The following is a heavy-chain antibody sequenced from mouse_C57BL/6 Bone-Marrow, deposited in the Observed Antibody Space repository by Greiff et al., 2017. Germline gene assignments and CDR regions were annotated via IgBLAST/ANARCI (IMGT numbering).Heavy chain of an antibody. Sequence: EVKLVESGGGLVKPGGSLKLSCAASGFTFSSYAMSWVRQTPEKRLEWVATISDGGSYTYYPDNVKGRFTISRDNAKNNLYLQMSHLKSEDTAMYYCARWAPTMITTYVDYWGQGTTLTVSS. CDR2: ISDGGSYT. CDR1: GFTFSSYA. J-gene: IGHJ2*01. CDR3: ARWAPTMITTYVDY. D-gene: IGHD2-4*01. V-gene: IGHV5-4*03.